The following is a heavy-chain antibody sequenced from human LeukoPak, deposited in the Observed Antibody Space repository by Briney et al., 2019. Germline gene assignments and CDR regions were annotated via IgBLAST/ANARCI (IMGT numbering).Heavy chain of an antibody. D-gene: IGHD6-13*01. V-gene: IGHV3-30*18. CDR2: ISYDGSNK. CDR3: AKAGIAAAGTQDY. CDR1: GFTFSSCG. Sequence: GRSLRLSCAASGFTFSSCGMHWVRQAPGKGLEWVAVISYDGSNKYYADSVKGRFTISRDNSKNTLYLQMNSLRAEDTAVYYCAKAGIAAAGTQDYWGQGTLVTVSS. J-gene: IGHJ4*02.